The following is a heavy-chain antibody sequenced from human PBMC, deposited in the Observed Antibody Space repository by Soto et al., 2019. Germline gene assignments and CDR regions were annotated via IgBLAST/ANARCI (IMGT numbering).Heavy chain of an antibody. CDR1: GFSLVSYE. Sequence: WGSLRLSCAAAGFSLVSYEISFFRHSPLKWLEWVSYISSGGETIYYADSVKGRFTISRDTAKSSLFLQMNSLSAEDTAVYYCTRERPSSDFWSGYSYGLDVWGQGTTVTVSS. D-gene: IGHD3-3*01. V-gene: IGHV3-48*03. J-gene: IGHJ6*02. CDR3: TRERPSSDFWSGYSYGLDV. CDR2: ISSGGETI.